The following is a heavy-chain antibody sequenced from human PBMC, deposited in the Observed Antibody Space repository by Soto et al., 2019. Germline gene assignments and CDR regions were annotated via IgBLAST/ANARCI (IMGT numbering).Heavy chain of an antibody. CDR2: MNPNSGNT. Sequence: ASVKVSCKASGYTFTSYDINWVRQATGQGXEWMGWMNPNSGNTGYAQKFQGRVTMTRNTSISTAYMELSSLRSEDTAVYYCARGGYSYGFGYYYYGMDVWGQGTTVTVSS. J-gene: IGHJ6*02. V-gene: IGHV1-8*01. CDR3: ARGGYSYGFGYYYYGMDV. D-gene: IGHD5-18*01. CDR1: GYTFTSYD.